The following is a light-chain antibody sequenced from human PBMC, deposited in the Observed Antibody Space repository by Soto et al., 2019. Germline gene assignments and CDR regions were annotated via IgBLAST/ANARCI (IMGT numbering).Light chain of an antibody. J-gene: IGLJ1*01. CDR3: SSYTPSRNTYV. V-gene: IGLV2-14*01. CDR1: SSDVGGYNY. CDR2: EVS. Sequence: QSALAQPASVSGSPGQSITISCTGSSSDVGGYNYVSWYQQYPGKAPSLMIYEVSNRPSGVSDRFSGSKSDSSASLTISGLQAEDEADYYCSSYTPSRNTYVVGTGTKVTVL.